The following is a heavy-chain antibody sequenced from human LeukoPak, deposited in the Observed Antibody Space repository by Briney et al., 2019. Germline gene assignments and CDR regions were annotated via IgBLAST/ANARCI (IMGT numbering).Heavy chain of an antibody. D-gene: IGHD5-24*01. Sequence: ASVKVSCKASGGTFSSYAIGWVRQAPGQGLEWMGGIIPIFGTANYAQKFQGRVTITADESTSTAYMELSSLRSEDTAVYYCAILGMATSTFGMDVWGQGTTVTVSS. CDR1: GGTFSSYA. J-gene: IGHJ6*02. V-gene: IGHV1-69*13. CDR2: IIPIFGTA. CDR3: AILGMATSTFGMDV.